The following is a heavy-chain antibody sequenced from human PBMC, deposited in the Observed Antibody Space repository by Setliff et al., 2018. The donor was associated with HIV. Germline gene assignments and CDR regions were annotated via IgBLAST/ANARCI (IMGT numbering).Heavy chain of an antibody. CDR3: ARILLYDSSAYFVNAFDI. D-gene: IGHD3-22*01. V-gene: IGHV4-59*08. CDR1: GGSISGHY. J-gene: IGHJ3*02. Sequence: SETLSLTCTVSGGSISGHYWSWIRQPPGKGLEWIGNIFYSGSTNYNPSLKSRVTISVDTSKNQFYLKLSSVTAADTAVYYCARILLYDSSAYFVNAFDIWGQGTVVTVSS. CDR2: IFYSGST.